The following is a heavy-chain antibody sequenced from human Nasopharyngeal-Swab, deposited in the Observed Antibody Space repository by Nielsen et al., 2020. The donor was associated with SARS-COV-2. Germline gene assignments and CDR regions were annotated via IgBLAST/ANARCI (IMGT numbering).Heavy chain of an antibody. CDR1: GYTFTSYA. D-gene: IGHD3-3*01. Sequence: ASVQVSCKASGYTFTSYAMNWVLQAPGPGLEWMGWINTNTGNPTYAQGFTGRFVFSLDTSVSTAYLQISSLKAEDTAVYYCARDEKSQGIFGVVISGQWWFDPWGQGTLVTVSS. CDR3: ARDEKSQGIFGVVISGQWWFDP. V-gene: IGHV7-4-1*02. J-gene: IGHJ5*02. CDR2: INTNTGNP.